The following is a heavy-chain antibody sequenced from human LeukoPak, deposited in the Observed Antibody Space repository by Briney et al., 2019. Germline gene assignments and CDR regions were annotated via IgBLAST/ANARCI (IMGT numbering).Heavy chain of an antibody. CDR3: ARTFSGDNCYLSCPFDY. D-gene: IGHD2-15*01. CDR1: GFTFSGYT. J-gene: IGHJ4*02. Sequence: GGSLRLSCAASGFTFSGYTLNWVRQAPGKGLEWVSSISSSIYMYYADSVEGRFTISRDNAKNSLYLQMNSLRAEDTAVYYCARTFSGDNCYLSCPFDYWGQGTLVTVSS. CDR2: ISSSIYM. V-gene: IGHV3-21*01.